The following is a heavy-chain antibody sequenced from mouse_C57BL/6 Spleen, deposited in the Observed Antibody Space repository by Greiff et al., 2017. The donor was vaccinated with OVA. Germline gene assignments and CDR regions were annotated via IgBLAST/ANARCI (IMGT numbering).Heavy chain of an antibody. J-gene: IGHJ4*01. Sequence: VQLKESVAELVRPGASVKLSCTASGFNIKNTYMHWVKQRPEQGLEWIGRIDPANGNTKYAPKFQGKATITADTSSNTAYLQLSSLTSEDTAIYYCARAGRSNYVDYYAMDYWGQGTSVTVSS. D-gene: IGHD2-5*01. CDR3: ARAGRSNYVDYYAMDY. CDR1: GFNIKNTY. V-gene: IGHV14-3*01. CDR2: IDPANGNT.